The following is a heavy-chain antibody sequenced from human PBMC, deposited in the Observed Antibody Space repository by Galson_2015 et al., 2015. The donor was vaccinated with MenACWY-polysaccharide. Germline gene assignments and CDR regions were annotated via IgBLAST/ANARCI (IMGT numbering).Heavy chain of an antibody. J-gene: IGHJ3*02. CDR2: IWHDESDE. CDR3: ARADRNDGGRALDI. Sequence: SLRLSCAASGFTFSNYGMHWVRQAPGKGLEWMAAIWHDESDEYYADSVKGRFTISRDNSKNALYLQMNSLRAEDTAVYYCARADRNDGGRALDIWGQGTMVTVSS. D-gene: IGHD1-1*01. V-gene: IGHV3-33*01. CDR1: GFTFSNYG.